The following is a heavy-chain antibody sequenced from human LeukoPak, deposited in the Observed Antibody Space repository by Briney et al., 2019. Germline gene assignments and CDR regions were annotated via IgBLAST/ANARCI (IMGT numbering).Heavy chain of an antibody. J-gene: IGHJ5*02. CDR1: GGTFSSYA. CDR2: IIPIFGTA. CDR3: ARDPPISGQPWFDP. Sequence: SVKVSCKASGGTFSSYAISWGRQAPGQGLEWMGGIIPIFGTANYAQKFQGRVTITTDESTSTAYMELSSLRSEDTAVYYCARDPPISGQPWFDPWGQGTQVTVSS. D-gene: IGHD3-3*02. V-gene: IGHV1-69*05.